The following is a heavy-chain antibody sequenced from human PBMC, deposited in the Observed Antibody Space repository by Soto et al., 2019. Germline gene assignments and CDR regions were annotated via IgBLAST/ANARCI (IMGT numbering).Heavy chain of an antibody. J-gene: IGHJ4*02. CDR3: ARGGAPICH. D-gene: IGHD5-12*01. CDR1: GYTFTNFG. CDR2: ISAYNGNT. Sequence: QVQLVQSGAEVKKPGASVKVSCKASGYTFTNFGISWVRQAPGQGLEGMGWISAYNGNTNYAQNFQGRVTMTTDTTTSTGYMGPRRLKSYGTAVYYCARGGAPICHWGQGTLVTFPS. V-gene: IGHV1-18*01.